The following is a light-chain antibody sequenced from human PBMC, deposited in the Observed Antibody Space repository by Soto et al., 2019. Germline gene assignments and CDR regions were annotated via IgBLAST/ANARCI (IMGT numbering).Light chain of an antibody. V-gene: IGKV3D-15*01. J-gene: IGKJ1*01. CDR1: QSVTTR. CDR2: EAS. CDR3: HQYYDWPWT. Sequence: EIVMTQSPATLSVSPGEGATLTCRASQSVTTRLAWYQQRRGQPPRLLINEASTRATGIPGRFSGSGSGTEFTLTISGLQSEDFAIYFCHQYYDWPWTFGQGTKVEI.